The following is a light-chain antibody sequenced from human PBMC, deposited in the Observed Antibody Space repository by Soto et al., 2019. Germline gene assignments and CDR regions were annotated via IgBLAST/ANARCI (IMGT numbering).Light chain of an antibody. J-gene: IGLJ2*01. CDR2: RNN. Sequence: QSVLTQPPSASGTPGQRVTISCSGSSSNIGSNYVYWYQQLPGTAPKLLIYRNNQRPSGVPDRFSGSKSGTSAALAISGLLSADEADYYCAAWDDSLSGHVVFGGGTKVTVL. CDR3: AAWDDSLSGHVV. CDR1: SSNIGSNY. V-gene: IGLV1-47*01.